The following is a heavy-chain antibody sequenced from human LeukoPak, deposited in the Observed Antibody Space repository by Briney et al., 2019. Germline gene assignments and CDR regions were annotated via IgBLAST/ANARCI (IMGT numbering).Heavy chain of an antibody. V-gene: IGHV1-3*01. CDR3: ARDRNSHYYDSSGYYPFDY. Sequence: ASVKVSCKASGYTLTRYAMHWLRQAPGQRLEWMGWINAGKSITKYSQKFQGRVTITRDTSASTAYMELSSLRSEDTAVYYCARDRNSHYYDSSGYYPFDYWGQGTLVTVSS. J-gene: IGHJ4*02. CDR1: GYTLTRYA. D-gene: IGHD3-22*01. CDR2: INAGKSIT.